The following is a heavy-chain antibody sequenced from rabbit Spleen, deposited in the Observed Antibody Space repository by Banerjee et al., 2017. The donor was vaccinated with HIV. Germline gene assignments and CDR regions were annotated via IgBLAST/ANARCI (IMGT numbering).Heavy chain of an antibody. V-gene: IGHV1S45*01. CDR2: IWSGDGST. CDR1: GFSFSSGYW. CDR3: ARATTTYGEYGYYGLKL. Sequence: EESGGGLVQPEGSLTLTCTASGFSFSSGYWVCWVRQAPEKGLEWIGCIWSGDGSTYYANWVNGRFTISKASSTTVTLQLNSLTAADTATYICARATTTYGEYGYYGLKLWGQGTLVTVS. D-gene: IGHD1-1*01. J-gene: IGHJ2*01.